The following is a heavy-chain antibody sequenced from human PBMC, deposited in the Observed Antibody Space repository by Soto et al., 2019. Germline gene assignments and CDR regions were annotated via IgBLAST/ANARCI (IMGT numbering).Heavy chain of an antibody. V-gene: IGHV5-51*07. D-gene: IGHD3-10*01. CDR3: ERSKRGNYYADGMDV. CDR2: IYPGDSDT. CDR1: GYSFTSYW. Sequence: GESLKISCNGSGYSFTSYWIGWVHQMPGKGLEWMGIIYPGDSDTRYSPSFQGQVTISADKSISTAYLQWSSLKASDTAMYNCERSKRGNYYADGMDVWGQGTTVTVSS. J-gene: IGHJ6*02.